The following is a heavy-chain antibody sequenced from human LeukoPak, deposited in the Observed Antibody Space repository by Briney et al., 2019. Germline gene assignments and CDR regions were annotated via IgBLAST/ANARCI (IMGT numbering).Heavy chain of an antibody. CDR1: GFTVSSNY. Sequence: GGSLRLSCAAAGFTVSSNYMSWVRQAPGKGLEWVSVIYSGGSTYYADSVKGRFTISRDNSKNTLYLQMNSLRAEDTAVYYCARADGHATDYYFDYWGQGTLVTVSS. CDR2: IYSGGST. CDR3: ARADGHATDYYFDY. V-gene: IGHV3-66*01. D-gene: IGHD2-15*01. J-gene: IGHJ4*02.